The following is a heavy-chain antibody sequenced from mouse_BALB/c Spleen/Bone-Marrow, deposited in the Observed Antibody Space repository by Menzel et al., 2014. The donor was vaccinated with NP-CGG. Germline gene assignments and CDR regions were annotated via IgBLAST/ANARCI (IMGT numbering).Heavy chain of an antibody. J-gene: IGHJ2*01. V-gene: IGHV1-7*01. CDR1: GYTFTSYW. CDR3: ARSGGYDGFSY. D-gene: IGHD2-2*01. Sequence: VKVVESGAELAKPGASVKMSCEASGYTFTSYWMHWVKQRPGQGLEWIGYINPSTGYTEYNQKFKDKATLTADKSSSTAYMQLSSLTSEDSAVYYCARSGGYDGFSYWGQGTTLTVSS. CDR2: INPSTGYT.